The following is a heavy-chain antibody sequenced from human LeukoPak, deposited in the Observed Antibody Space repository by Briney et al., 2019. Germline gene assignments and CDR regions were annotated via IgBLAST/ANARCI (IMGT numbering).Heavy chain of an antibody. CDR1: GYTLTELS. D-gene: IGHD3-9*01. CDR2: FDPEDGET. V-gene: IGHV1-24*01. J-gene: IGHJ6*03. CDR3: ARDLLTGTISYYYYYYMDV. Sequence: ASVKVSCKVSGYTLTELSMHWVRQAPGKGLEWMGGFDPEDGETIYAQKFQGRVTMTEDTSTDTAYMELSSLRSEDTAVYYCARDLLTGTISYYYYYYMDVWGKGTTVTISS.